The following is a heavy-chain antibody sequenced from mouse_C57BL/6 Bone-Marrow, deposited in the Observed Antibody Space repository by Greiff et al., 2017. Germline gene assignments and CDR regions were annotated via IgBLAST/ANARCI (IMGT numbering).Heavy chain of an antibody. J-gene: IGHJ3*01. CDR1: GFTFSDYG. CDR3: ARPGWAWFAY. V-gene: IGHV5-17*01. Sequence: EVKLVESGGGLVKPGGSLKLSCAASGFTFSDYGMHWVRQAPEKGLEWVAYISSGSSTIYYADTVKGRFTISRDNAKHTLFLQMTSLRSEDTAMYYCARPGWAWFAYWGQGTLVTVSA. D-gene: IGHD3-1*01. CDR2: ISSGSSTI.